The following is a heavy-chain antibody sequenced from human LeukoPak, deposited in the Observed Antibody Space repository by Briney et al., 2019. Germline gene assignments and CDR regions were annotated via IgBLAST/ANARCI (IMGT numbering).Heavy chain of an antibody. V-gene: IGHV4-4*02. CDR2: VSLSGLT. CDR1: GGSITSTNW. J-gene: IGHJ4*02. CDR3: SRENGAFSPFGY. Sequence: SETLSLTCGVSGGSITSTNWWSWVRQPPGQGLEWIGEVSLSGLTNYNPSLSSRVIMALDTPKNHLSLHLTSVTAADTAVYYCSRENGAFSPFGYWGQGYLVTVLS. D-gene: IGHD2-8*01.